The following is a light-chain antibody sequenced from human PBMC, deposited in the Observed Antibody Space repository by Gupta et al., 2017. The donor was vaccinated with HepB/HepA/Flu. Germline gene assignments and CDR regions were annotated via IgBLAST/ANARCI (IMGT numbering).Light chain of an antibody. V-gene: IGKV3-15*01. Sequence: EIVMTQSPATLSVSPGARATLSCRASQSVSSNLAWYQQKPGQAPRLLIYGASTRATGIPARFSGSGSVTEFTRTISSLQSEDFAVYYCQQYKNWPPLTTFGQGTRLEIK. CDR3: QQYKNWPPLTT. CDR1: QSVSSN. CDR2: GAS. J-gene: IGKJ5*01.